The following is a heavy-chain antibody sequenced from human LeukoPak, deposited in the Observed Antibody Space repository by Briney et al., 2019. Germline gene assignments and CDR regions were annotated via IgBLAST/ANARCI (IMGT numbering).Heavy chain of an antibody. Sequence: GGSLRLSCAASGFTVITNDMTWVRQAPGKGLEWVSVLYSDGNTKYADSVQGRFTISRDNSKNTLYLEMNSLGPDDTAVYYCARGVEPLAANTLAYWGQGTLVTVSS. CDR3: ARGVEPLAANTLAY. D-gene: IGHD1-14*01. J-gene: IGHJ4*02. V-gene: IGHV3-53*01. CDR2: LYSDGNT. CDR1: GFTVITND.